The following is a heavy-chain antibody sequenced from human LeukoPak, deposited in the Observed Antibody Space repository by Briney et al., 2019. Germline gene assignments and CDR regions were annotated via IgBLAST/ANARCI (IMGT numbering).Heavy chain of an antibody. D-gene: IGHD6-13*01. CDR3: ARQSLLPIAAAGIVDY. Sequence: SETLSLTCTVSGGSISSSSYYWGWIRQPPGKGLEWIGSIYYSGSTYHNPSLKSRVTISVDTSKNQFSLKLSSVTAADTAVYYCARQSLLPIAAAGIVDYWGQGTLVTVSS. J-gene: IGHJ4*02. CDR2: IYYSGST. V-gene: IGHV4-39*01. CDR1: GGSISSSSYY.